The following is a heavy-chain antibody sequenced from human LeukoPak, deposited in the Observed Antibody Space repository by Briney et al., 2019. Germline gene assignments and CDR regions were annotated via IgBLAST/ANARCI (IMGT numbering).Heavy chain of an antibody. J-gene: IGHJ5*02. CDR2: IDPSDSYT. Sequence: GESLKISCKGSGYSFTSYWISWVRPMPGKGLEWMGRIDPSDSYTNYSPSFQGHVTISADKSISTAYLQWSSLKASDTAMYYCARHRSMVRGGIQGWFDPWGQGTLVTVSS. V-gene: IGHV5-10-1*01. CDR1: GYSFTSYW. D-gene: IGHD3-10*01. CDR3: ARHRSMVRGGIQGWFDP.